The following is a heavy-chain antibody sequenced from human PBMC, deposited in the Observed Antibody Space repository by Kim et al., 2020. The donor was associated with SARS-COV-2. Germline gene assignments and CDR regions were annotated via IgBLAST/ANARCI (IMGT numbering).Heavy chain of an antibody. CDR3: ARGGRVEGYDSSGYYSPDY. CDR2: MNPNSGNT. CDR1: GYTFTSYD. D-gene: IGHD3-22*01. V-gene: IGHV1-8*01. J-gene: IGHJ4*02. Sequence: ASVKVSCKASGYTFTSYDINWVRQATGQGLEWMGWMNPNSGNTGYAQKFQGRVTMTRNTSISTAYMELSSLRSEDTAVYYCARGGRVEGYDSSGYYSPDYWGQGTLVTVSS.